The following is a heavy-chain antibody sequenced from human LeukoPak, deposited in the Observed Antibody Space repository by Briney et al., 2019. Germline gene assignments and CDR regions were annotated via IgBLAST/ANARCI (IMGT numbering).Heavy chain of an antibody. CDR1: GXTFSTFA. V-gene: IGHV3-23*01. J-gene: IGHJ4*02. D-gene: IGHD5-12*01. CDR2: ITGSGGNT. CDR3: ARGGFSGLDY. Sequence: GGSLRLSCAASGXTFSTFAMSWVRQAPGKGLEWVSAITGSGGNTYYADSVKGRFTISRDNPKNTLWLQMNSLTADDTAVYYCARGGFSGLDYWGQGTLVTVSS.